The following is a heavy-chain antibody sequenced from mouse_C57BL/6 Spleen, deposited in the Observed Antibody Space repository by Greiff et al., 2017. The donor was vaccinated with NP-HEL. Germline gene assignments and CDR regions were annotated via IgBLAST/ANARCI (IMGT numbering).Heavy chain of an antibody. CDR3: ARRYYGSDWYFDV. CDR1: GYAFSSYW. Sequence: VQLQQSGAELVKPGASVKISCKASGYAFSSYWMNWVKQRPGKGLEWIGQIYPGDGDTNYNGKFKGKATLTADKSSSTAYMQLSSLTSEDSAVYFCARRYYGSDWYFDVWGTGTTVTVSS. CDR2: IYPGDGDT. V-gene: IGHV1-80*01. J-gene: IGHJ1*03. D-gene: IGHD1-1*01.